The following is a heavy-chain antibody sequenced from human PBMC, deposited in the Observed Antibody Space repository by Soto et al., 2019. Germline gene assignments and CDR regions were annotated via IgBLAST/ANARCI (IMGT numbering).Heavy chain of an antibody. CDR2: INAGNGNT. D-gene: IGHD5-12*01. V-gene: IGHV1-3*01. CDR1: GYTFTSYA. J-gene: IGHJ5*02. CDR3: ASVLKRGVATIYSWFDP. Sequence: ASVKVSCKASGYTFTSYAMHWVRQAPGQRLEWMGWINAGNGNTKYSQKFQGRVTITRDTSASTAYMELSSLRSEDTAVYYCASVLKRGVATIYSWFDPWGQGTLVTGS.